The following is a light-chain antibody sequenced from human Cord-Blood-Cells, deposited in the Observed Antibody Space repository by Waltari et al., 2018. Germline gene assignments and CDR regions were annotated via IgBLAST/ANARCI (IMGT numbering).Light chain of an antibody. J-gene: IGKJ2*01. Sequence: IVMTQSPDSLAVSMGERATINCKSSQSVLYSSNNKNYLAWYQQKPEQPPKLLIYWASTRESGVPDRFSGSGSGTDFTLTISSLQAEDVAVYYCQQYYSTPYTFGQGTKLEIK. V-gene: IGKV4-1*01. CDR2: WAS. CDR3: QQYYSTPYT. CDR1: QSVLYSSNNKNY.